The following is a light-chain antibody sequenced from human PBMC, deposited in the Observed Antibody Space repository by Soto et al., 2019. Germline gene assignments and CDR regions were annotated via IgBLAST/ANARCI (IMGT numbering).Light chain of an antibody. V-gene: IGKV3-20*01. J-gene: IGKJ5*01. CDR1: QSVSSSY. Sequence: EIVLTQSPGTLSLSPGERATLSCRASQSVSSSYLAWYQQKPGQAPRLLIYGASARATGIPDNFSGRGSGTDFTLTIKRLEPEDFAVYYCQQSGSSPITFGQGTLLEIK. CDR2: GAS. CDR3: QQSGSSPIT.